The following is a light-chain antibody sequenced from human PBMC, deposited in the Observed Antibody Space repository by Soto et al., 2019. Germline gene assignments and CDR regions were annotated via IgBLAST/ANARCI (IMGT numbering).Light chain of an antibody. V-gene: IGLV2-8*01. Sequence: QSVLTQPPSASGSPGQSVAISCTGTSSDVGGYNHVSWYQQHPGKAPKLMIYEVNKRPSGVPDRFFCSKTGNTASLTVSGLQAGDEADYYCSSYAGSSNVFGTGTKVTVL. CDR2: EVN. J-gene: IGLJ1*01. CDR1: SSDVGGYNH. CDR3: SSYAGSSNV.